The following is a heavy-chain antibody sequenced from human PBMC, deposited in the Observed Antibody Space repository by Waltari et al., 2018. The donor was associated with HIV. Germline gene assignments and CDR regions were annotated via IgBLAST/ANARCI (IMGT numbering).Heavy chain of an antibody. CDR1: GGSVFSSVSY. CDR2: LYYTGKT. CDR3: ARLDCSGGTCSPFDP. Sequence: QLQLQESGPGLVKPSETLSLTCTVSGGSVFSSVSYWGWIRQPPGRGLEGIGTLYYTGKTYYNPSLQSRVPISVGVSKNQFSLKLGSVSASDTAVYYCARLDCSGGTCSPFDPWGQGTLVTVSS. J-gene: IGHJ5*02. V-gene: IGHV4-39*01. D-gene: IGHD2-15*01.